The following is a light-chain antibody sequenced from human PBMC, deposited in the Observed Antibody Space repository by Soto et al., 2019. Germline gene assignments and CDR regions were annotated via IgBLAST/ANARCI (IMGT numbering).Light chain of an antibody. V-gene: IGLV2-14*01. Sequence: SALTQPDSVSGSPGQSITISCTGSSSDVGGYNSVSWYQQYPGKAPSLMFYEVSNRPSGVSDRFSGSKSGNTASLTISGLQAEDEADYYCSSYTSSYMYVFGSGTKVTVL. CDR1: SSDVGGYNS. CDR3: SSYTSSYMYV. CDR2: EVS. J-gene: IGLJ1*01.